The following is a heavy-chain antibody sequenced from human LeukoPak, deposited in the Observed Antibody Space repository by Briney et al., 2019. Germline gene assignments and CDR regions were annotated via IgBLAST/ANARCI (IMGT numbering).Heavy chain of an antibody. D-gene: IGHD6-6*01. J-gene: IGHJ6*03. V-gene: IGHV4-59*12. Sequence: SETLSLTCTVSGGSISNYYWSWIRQPPGKGLEWIGYIHYSGSTNYNPSLKSRVTISVDTSKNQFSLKLSSVTAADTAVYYCARAARDYYYYYMDVWGKGTTVTVSS. CDR3: ARAARDYYYYYMDV. CDR1: GGSISNYY. CDR2: IHYSGST.